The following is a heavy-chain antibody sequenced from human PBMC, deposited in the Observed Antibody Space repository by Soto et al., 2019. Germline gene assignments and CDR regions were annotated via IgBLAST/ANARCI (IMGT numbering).Heavy chain of an antibody. CDR1: GFTFSGSA. Sequence: EVQLVESGGGLVQPGGSLKLSCAASGFTFSGSAMHWVRQASGKGLEWVGRIRSKANSYATAYAASVKGRFTISRDDSKNTAYLQMNSLKTEDTAVYYCTRHRGSSNWYFWYFDLWGRGTLVTVSS. CDR2: IRSKANSYAT. J-gene: IGHJ2*01. D-gene: IGHD6-13*01. V-gene: IGHV3-73*02. CDR3: TRHRGSSNWYFWYFDL.